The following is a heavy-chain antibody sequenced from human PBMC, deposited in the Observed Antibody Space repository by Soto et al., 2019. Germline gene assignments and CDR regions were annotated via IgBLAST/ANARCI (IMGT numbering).Heavy chain of an antibody. CDR2: INHSGST. J-gene: IGHJ4*02. Sequence: SETLSLTCAVYGGSFSGYYWSWIRQPPGKGLEWIGEINHSGSTNYNPSLKSRVTISVDTSKNQFSLKLSSVTAADTAVYYCARVALDVYAMTPDSWGPGTLVTVSS. D-gene: IGHD2-8*01. CDR1: GGSFSGYY. CDR3: ARVALDVYAMTPDS. V-gene: IGHV4-34*01.